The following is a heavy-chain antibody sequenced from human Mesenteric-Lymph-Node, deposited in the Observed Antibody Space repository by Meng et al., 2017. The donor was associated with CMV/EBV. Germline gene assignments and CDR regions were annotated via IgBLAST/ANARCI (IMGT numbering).Heavy chain of an antibody. J-gene: IGHJ4*02. D-gene: IGHD2-2*01. CDR3: ARDVRSTRYFDY. CDR2: VYYSGST. CDR1: GGSVSSDNYY. Sequence: TVSGGSVSSDNYYWTCIRQPPGKGPEWIGYVYYSGSTHYNPSLESRVTISVDTSKNQFSLKLTSVTAADTAVYYCARDVRSTRYFDYWGPGTLVTVSS. V-gene: IGHV4-61*01.